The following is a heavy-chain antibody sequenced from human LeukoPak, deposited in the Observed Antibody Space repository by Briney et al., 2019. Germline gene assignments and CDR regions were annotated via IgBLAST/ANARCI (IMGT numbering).Heavy chain of an antibody. V-gene: IGHV4-59*01. Sequence: SETLSLTCTVSGGSISSYYWSWIRQPPGKGLEWIGYIYYSGSTNYNPSLKNRVTISVDTSKNQFSLKLSSVTAADTAVYYCARVYGSSWPEYFQHWGQGTLVTVSS. CDR1: GGSISSYY. CDR2: IYYSGST. D-gene: IGHD6-13*01. J-gene: IGHJ1*01. CDR3: ARVYGSSWPEYFQH.